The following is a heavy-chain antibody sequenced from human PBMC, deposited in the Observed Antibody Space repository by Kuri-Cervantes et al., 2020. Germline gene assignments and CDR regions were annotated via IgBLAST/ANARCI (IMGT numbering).Heavy chain of an antibody. V-gene: IGHV3-23*01. D-gene: IGHD1-26*01. CDR1: GFTFSSYA. CDR3: AKGSRTSRPYFFDY. J-gene: IGHJ4*02. Sequence: GESLKISCAASGFTFSSYAMSWVRQAPGKGLEWVSAITDSGDHTFHADSVRGRFTISRDNSRNTLYLQMNSLRGEDTAVYYCAKGSRTSRPYFFDYWGQGTLVTVSS. CDR2: ITDSGDHT.